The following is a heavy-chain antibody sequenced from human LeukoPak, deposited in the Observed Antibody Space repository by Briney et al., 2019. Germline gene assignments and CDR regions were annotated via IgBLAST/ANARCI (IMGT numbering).Heavy chain of an antibody. J-gene: IGHJ5*01. CDR2: IFNDGAT. D-gene: IGHD1-26*01. V-gene: IGHV3-53*01. CDR1: GFTVSGNY. Sequence: GGSLRLSCAASGFTVSGNYMSWVRQAPGKGLEWVSVIFNDGATYYADSVKGRFTISRDTSKNTVYLQMDSLRVEDTAVYYCARIISGSFDFWGQGTLVTVSS. CDR3: ARIISGSFDF.